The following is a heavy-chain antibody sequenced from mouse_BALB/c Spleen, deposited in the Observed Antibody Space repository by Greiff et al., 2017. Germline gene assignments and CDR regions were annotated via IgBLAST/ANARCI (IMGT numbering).Heavy chain of an antibody. Sequence: DVKLVESGGGLVKPGGSLKLSCAASGFTFSSYAMSWVRQTPEKRLEWVASISSGGSTYYPDSVKGRFTISRDNARNILYLQMSSLRSEDTAMYYCARGDYPWFAYWGQGTLVTVSA. V-gene: IGHV5-6-5*01. CDR1: GFTFSSYA. J-gene: IGHJ3*01. CDR2: ISSGGST. CDR3: ARGDYPWFAY. D-gene: IGHD2-4*01.